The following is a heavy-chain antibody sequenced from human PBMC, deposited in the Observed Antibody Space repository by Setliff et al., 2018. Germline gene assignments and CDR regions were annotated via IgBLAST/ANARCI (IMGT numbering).Heavy chain of an antibody. D-gene: IGHD3-10*01. CDR2: TTGSGGDR. CDR1: GLTFWTYA. V-gene: IGHV3-23*01. J-gene: IGHJ4*02. Sequence: GGSLRLSCAASGLTFWTYAMCWVRQAPGKGLEWVSSTTGSGGDRDYADSVKVRFTISRDNSKNTLYLQMNSLRAEDTAVYYCVTSTIIIYYFDFWGQGTPVTVSS. CDR3: VTSTIIIYYFDF.